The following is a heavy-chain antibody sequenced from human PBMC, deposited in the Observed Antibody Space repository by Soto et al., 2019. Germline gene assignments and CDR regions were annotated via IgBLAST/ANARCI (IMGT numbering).Heavy chain of an antibody. V-gene: IGHV1-46*01. Sequence: ASVKVSCKASGHIFTNYYMYWVRQAPGQGLEWMGIINPSAGSTSYAQKFQGRVTMTRDTSASTVYMELSSLRSEDTAEYYCARASCSSGRCVPFDPWG. CDR3: ARASCSSGRCVPFDP. J-gene: IGHJ5*02. CDR2: INPSAGST. D-gene: IGHD2-15*01. CDR1: GHIFTNYY.